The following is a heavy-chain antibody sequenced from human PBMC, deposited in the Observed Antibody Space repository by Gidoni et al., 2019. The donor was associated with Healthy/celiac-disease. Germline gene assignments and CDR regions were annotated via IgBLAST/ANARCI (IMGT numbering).Heavy chain of an antibody. CDR2: INHSGST. V-gene: IGHV4-34*01. J-gene: IGHJ4*02. CDR1: GGSFSGYY. D-gene: IGHD3-16*02. CDR3: ARGFPQRYDYVWGSYRSNNFDY. Sequence: QVQLQQWGAGLLKPSETLSLTCAVYGGSFSGYYWRWIRQPPGKGLEGIGEINHSGSTNYNPSRKSRVNISVDTSKNQFSLKLSSVTAADTAVYYCARGFPQRYDYVWGSYRSNNFDYWGQGTLVTVSS.